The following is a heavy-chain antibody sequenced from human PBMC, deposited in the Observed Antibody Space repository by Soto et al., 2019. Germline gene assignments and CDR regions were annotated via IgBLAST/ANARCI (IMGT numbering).Heavy chain of an antibody. CDR2: ISTYNGNT. J-gene: IGHJ5*02. CDR3: ARDWSCISTSCQNFFDP. D-gene: IGHD2-2*01. CDR1: GYTFTSYG. Sequence: QVQLVQSGVEVKKPGASVKVSCKASGYTFTSYGISWVRQAPGQGLEWVGWISTYNGNTNYAQKFQGRVTLTTDTSXSXXYMELRSLRSDDTAVYYCARDWSCISTSCQNFFDPWGQGTLVTVSS. V-gene: IGHV1-18*01.